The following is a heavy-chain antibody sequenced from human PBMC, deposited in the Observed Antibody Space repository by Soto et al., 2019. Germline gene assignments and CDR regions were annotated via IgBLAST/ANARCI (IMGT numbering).Heavy chain of an antibody. J-gene: IGHJ4*02. Sequence: GESLKISCKGSGYNFADYGIAWVRQMPGKGLEWMGRIHLGDSEISYSPSFQGQVTISADKSISVAYLQWSSLRASDTAMYYCTTSGQCCTTKICYQDYWDQGTQVTVSS. CDR3: TTSGQCCTTKICYQDY. CDR1: GYNFADYG. V-gene: IGHV5-51*01. D-gene: IGHD2-8*01. CDR2: IHLGDSEI.